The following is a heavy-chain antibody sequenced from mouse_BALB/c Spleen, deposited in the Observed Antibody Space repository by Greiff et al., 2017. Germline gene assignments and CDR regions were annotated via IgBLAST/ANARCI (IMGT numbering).Heavy chain of an antibody. J-gene: IGHJ4*01. Sequence: QVQLKQPGAELVKPGASVKLSCKASGYTFTSYWMHWVKQRPGQGLEWIGEIDPSDSYTNYNQKFKGKATLTVDKSSSTAYMQLSSLTSEDSAVYYCATSNCDYAMDYWGQGTSVTVSS. CDR3: ATSNCDYAMDY. CDR1: GYTFTSYW. D-gene: IGHD4-1*01. CDR2: IDPSDSYT. V-gene: IGHV1-69*02.